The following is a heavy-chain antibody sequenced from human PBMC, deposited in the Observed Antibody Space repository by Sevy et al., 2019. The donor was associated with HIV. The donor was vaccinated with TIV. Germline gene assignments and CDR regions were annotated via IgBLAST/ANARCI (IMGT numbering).Heavy chain of an antibody. CDR2: INSDGSRT. Sequence: GGSLRLSCVVSGFTFSSDWMHWVRQAPGKGLVWVSRINSDGSRTIYADSVKGRFTISIDSAKNTLFLQMNSLRAEDTAVYYCIRGTSGTFGYWGQGTLVTVSS. J-gene: IGHJ4*02. CDR1: GFTFSSDW. V-gene: IGHV3-74*01. CDR3: IRGTSGTFGY. D-gene: IGHD1-26*01.